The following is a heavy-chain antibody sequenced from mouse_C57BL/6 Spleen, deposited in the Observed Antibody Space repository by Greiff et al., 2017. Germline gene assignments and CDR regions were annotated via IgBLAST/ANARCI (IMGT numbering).Heavy chain of an antibody. V-gene: IGHV7-3*01. Sequence: EVQLQQSGGGLVQPGGSLSLSCAASGFTFTDYYMSWVRQPPGKALEWLGFIRNKANGYTTEYSASVKGRFTISRDNSQSILYLQMNALRAEDSATYYCARWGLGSGYVGFAYWGQGTLVTVSA. D-gene: IGHD3-2*02. J-gene: IGHJ3*01. CDR1: GFTFTDYY. CDR2: IRNKANGYTT. CDR3: ARWGLGSGYVGFAY.